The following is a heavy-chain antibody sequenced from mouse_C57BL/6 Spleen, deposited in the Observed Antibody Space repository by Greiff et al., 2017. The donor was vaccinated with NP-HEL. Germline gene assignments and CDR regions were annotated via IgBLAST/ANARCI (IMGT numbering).Heavy chain of an antibody. V-gene: IGHV1-69*01. Sequence: QVQLQQPGAELVMPGASVKLSCKASGYTFTSYWMHWVKQRPGQGLEWIGEIDPSDSYTNYNQKFKGKSTLTVDKSSSTAYMQLSSLTSEDSAVYYGARGGWLLRYFDYWGQGTTLTVSS. D-gene: IGHD2-3*01. CDR3: ARGGWLLRYFDY. CDR1: GYTFTSYW. J-gene: IGHJ2*01. CDR2: IDPSDSYT.